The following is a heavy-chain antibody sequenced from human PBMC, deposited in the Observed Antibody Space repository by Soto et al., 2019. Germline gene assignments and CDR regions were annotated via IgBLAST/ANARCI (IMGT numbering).Heavy chain of an antibody. Sequence: EVQLVESGGGLVKPGGSLRLSCAASGFTFSNAWMSWVRQAPGKGLEWVGRIKSKTDGGTTDYAAPVKGRFTISRDDSMNTLYLQMNSLKTEDTAVYYCTTAWGYCSGGSCYSGYYYYMDVWGKGTTVTVSS. CDR3: TTAWGYCSGGSCYSGYYYYMDV. V-gene: IGHV3-15*01. CDR2: IKSKTDGGTT. CDR1: GFTFSNAW. D-gene: IGHD2-15*01. J-gene: IGHJ6*03.